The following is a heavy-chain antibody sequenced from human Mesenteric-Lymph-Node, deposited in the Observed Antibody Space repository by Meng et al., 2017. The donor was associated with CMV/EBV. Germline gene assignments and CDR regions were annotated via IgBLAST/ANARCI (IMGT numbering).Heavy chain of an antibody. CDR2: IRYDGSNK. CDR1: GFTSSYYD. Sequence: GESLKISCVASGFTSSYYDMHWVRQAPGKGLEWVAFIRYDGSNKYYADSVKGRFTISRDNSKNTLYLQMNSLRAEDTAVYYCAALGLPWGQGTLVTVSS. J-gene: IGHJ5*02. D-gene: IGHD3-16*01. V-gene: IGHV3-30*02. CDR3: AALGLP.